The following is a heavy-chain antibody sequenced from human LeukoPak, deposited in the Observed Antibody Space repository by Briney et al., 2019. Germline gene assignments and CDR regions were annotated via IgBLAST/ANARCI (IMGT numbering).Heavy chain of an antibody. CDR1: GFTFSNAW. Sequence: GGSLRLSCAASGFTFSNAWMSWVRQAPGKGLEWVGRIKSKTNGATTDYAAPVKGRFPISRDHSKTTLFLQMNSLKAEDTAVYYCTTDNNYGDYGLDYWGQGTLVTVSS. J-gene: IGHJ4*02. V-gene: IGHV3-15*05. CDR3: TTDNNYGDYGLDY. CDR2: IKSKTNGATT. D-gene: IGHD4-17*01.